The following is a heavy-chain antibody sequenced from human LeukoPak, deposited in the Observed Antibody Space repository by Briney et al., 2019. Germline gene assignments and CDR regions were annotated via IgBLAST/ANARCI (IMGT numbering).Heavy chain of an antibody. CDR2: ICYSGST. CDR1: GGSISSYY. D-gene: IGHD4-11*01. Sequence: SETLSLTCTVSGGSISSYYWSWIRQPPGKGLEWIGYICYSGSTNYNPSLKSRVTISVDTSKNQFSLKLSSVTAADTAVYYCARGNSNYVPATWGQGTLVTVSS. CDR3: ARGNSNYVPAT. V-gene: IGHV4-59*01. J-gene: IGHJ4*02.